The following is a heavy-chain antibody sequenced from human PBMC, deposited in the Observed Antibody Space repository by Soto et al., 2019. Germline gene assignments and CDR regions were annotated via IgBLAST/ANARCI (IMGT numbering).Heavy chain of an antibody. J-gene: IGHJ5*02. CDR1: GYTFTSYG. CDR3: ARDAGITMVRGVMPGGET. V-gene: IGHV1-18*01. D-gene: IGHD3-10*01. Sequence: QVQLVQSGAEVKKPGASVKVSCKASGYTFTSYGISWVRQAPGQGPEWMGWISAYNGNTNYAQKLQGRVTMTTDPSTSTAYMELRSLRSDDTAVYYCARDAGITMVRGVMPGGETWGQGTLVTVSS. CDR2: ISAYNGNT.